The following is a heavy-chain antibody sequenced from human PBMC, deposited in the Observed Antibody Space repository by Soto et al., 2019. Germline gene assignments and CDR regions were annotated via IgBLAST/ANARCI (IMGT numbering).Heavy chain of an antibody. J-gene: IGHJ4*02. CDR2: ISAYNGNT. Sequence: QVQLVQSGAEVKKPGASVKVSCKASGYTFTSYGISWVRQAPGQGLEWMGWISAYNGNTNYAQKLQGRVTMTTDTSTSTAYMELRSLRADDTAVYYCAREFMAFGGVTRGVIDYWGQGTLFTVSS. D-gene: IGHD3-16*01. V-gene: IGHV1-18*01. CDR3: AREFMAFGGVTRGVIDY. CDR1: GYTFTSYG.